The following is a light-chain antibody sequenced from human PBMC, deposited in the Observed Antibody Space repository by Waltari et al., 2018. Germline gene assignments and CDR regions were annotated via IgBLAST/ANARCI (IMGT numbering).Light chain of an antibody. CDR1: SSDIGSYNI. J-gene: IGLJ3*02. Sequence: QSALTQPASVSASPGQSITISCKGTSSDIGSYNIVSWYQQHPGKAPKVMIYDVTKRPSGVSNRFSGSKSGYTASLTVSGLQAEDESDYYCCSYTGDSLWVFGGGTKLTVL. V-gene: IGLV2-23*02. CDR2: DVT. CDR3: CSYTGDSLWV.